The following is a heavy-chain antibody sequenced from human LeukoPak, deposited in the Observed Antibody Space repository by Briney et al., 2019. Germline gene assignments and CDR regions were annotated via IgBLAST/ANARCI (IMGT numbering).Heavy chain of an antibody. Sequence: SETLSLTCSVSGASISPYYWSWIRQPPGKGLEWIGEINHSGSTNYNPSLKSRVTISVDTSKNQFSLKLSSVTAADTAVYYCASPNQYGVLDYWGQGTLVTVSS. CDR1: GASISPYY. J-gene: IGHJ4*02. V-gene: IGHV4-34*01. CDR2: INHSGST. D-gene: IGHD3-3*01. CDR3: ASPNQYGVLDY.